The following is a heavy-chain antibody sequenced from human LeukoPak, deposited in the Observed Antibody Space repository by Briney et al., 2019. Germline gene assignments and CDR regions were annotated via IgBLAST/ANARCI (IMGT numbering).Heavy chain of an antibody. V-gene: IGHV3-23*01. Sequence: AGGSLRLSCAASGFTFSSYAMSWVRQAPGKGLEWVSGISGSGGSAYYADSVKGRFTIFRDNSKNTLYLQMNSLRAEDTAVYYFGKPGGGGDKSPSYYYYYGMDVWGQGTTVTVSS. CDR1: GFTFSSYA. CDR2: ISGSGGSA. CDR3: GKPGGGGDKSPSYYYYYGMDV. J-gene: IGHJ6*02. D-gene: IGHD3-16*01.